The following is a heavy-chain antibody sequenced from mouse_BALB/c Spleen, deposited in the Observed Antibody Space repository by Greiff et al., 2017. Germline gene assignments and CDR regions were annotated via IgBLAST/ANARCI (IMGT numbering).Heavy chain of an antibody. V-gene: IGHV5-17*02. CDR3: ARSDYDYDDAMDY. J-gene: IGHJ4*01. CDR2: ISSGRSTI. D-gene: IGHD2-4*01. CDR1: GFPFSSFG. Sequence: EVKLVESGGGLVQPGGSRKLSCAASGFPFSSFGMHWVRQAPAKGLEWVAYISSGRSTIYYADTVKGRFTISRYNPKNTLFLQMTSLRSEDTAMYNCARSDYDYDDAMDYWGQGTSVTVSS.